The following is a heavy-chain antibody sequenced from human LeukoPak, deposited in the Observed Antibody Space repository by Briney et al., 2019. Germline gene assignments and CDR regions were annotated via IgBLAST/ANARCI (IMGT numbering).Heavy chain of an antibody. V-gene: IGHV1-18*04. Sequence: GASVKVSCKASGYTFTYRYLHWVRQAPGQALEWMGWISAYNGNTNYAQKLQGRVTMTTDTSTSTAYMELRSLRSDNTAVYYCARDHKDYDILTALKVAPWFDPWGQGTLVTVSS. CDR1: GYTFTYRY. CDR2: ISAYNGNT. CDR3: ARDHKDYDILTALKVAPWFDP. D-gene: IGHD3-9*01. J-gene: IGHJ5*02.